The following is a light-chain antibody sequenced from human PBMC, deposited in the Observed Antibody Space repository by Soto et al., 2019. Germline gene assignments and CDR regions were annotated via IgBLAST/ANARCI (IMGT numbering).Light chain of an antibody. V-gene: IGLV2-8*01. J-gene: IGLJ1*01. CDR3: SSYAGSLYV. CDR1: SSDVGGYNY. Sequence: QSALSQPPSASGSPGQSVTISCTGTSSDVGGYNYVSWYQQHPGKAPKLMLYEVSKRPSGVPDRFSGSKSGNTASLTVSGLQAEDEADYYCSSYAGSLYVFGTGTKLTV. CDR2: EVS.